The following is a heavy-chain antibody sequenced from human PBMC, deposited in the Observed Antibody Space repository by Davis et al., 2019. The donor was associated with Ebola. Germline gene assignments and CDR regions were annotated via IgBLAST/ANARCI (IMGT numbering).Heavy chain of an antibody. D-gene: IGHD2-15*01. CDR1: GFTVSNNY. CDR3: ASSSVRHSDLWYSLDY. J-gene: IGHJ4*01. Sequence: PGGSLRLSCAASGFTVSNNYMTWVRQAAGKGLEWVSVIYSGGNTYYGDSVKGRFTISRDNSKNTLYLQMSSLRPEDPAVYYCASSSVRHSDLWYSLDYWGHGTLVTVSS. CDR2: IYSGGNT. V-gene: IGHV3-66*02.